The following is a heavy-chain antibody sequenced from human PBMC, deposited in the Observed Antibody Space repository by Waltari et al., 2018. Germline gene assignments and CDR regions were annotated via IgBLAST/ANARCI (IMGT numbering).Heavy chain of an antibody. Sequence: QVQMVQSGAEVKKPGSSVKVSCKTSGGTLSDYTINWVRQAPGQGLEWMGRIIPIFGKANYAQKFQGRVTFTADKSTHTAYMEVSGLTSEDTALYYCAGHRRPVEPLDYWGQGTLVTVSS. CDR1: GGTLSDYT. CDR2: IIPIFGKA. V-gene: IGHV1-69*02. J-gene: IGHJ4*02. D-gene: IGHD2-15*01. CDR3: AGHRRPVEPLDY.